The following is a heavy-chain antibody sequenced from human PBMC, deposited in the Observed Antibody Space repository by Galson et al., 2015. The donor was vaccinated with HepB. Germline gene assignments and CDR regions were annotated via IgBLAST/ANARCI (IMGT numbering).Heavy chain of an antibody. V-gene: IGHV3-33*01. D-gene: IGHD3-10*01. CDR1: GFTFSSYG. CDR2: IWYDGSNK. CDR3: ARGGQFGELLSGVDC. J-gene: IGHJ4*02. Sequence: SLRLSCAASGFTFSSYGMHWVRQAPGKGLEWVAVIWYDGSNKYYADSVKGRFTISRDNSKNTLYLQMNSLRAEDTAVYYCARGGQFGELLSGVDCWGQGTLVTVSS.